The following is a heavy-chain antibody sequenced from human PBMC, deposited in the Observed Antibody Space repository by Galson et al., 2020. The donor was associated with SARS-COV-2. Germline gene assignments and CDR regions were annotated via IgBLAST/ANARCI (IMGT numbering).Heavy chain of an antibody. J-gene: IGHJ4*02. Sequence: GGSLRLSCAASGFTFSNYAMYWVRQAPGKGLEWMALISYDGNTKYYANSVKGRFTISRDTSKNTLYLQMNSLRAEDTAVYYCARRMPVVSPMVTFDYWGQGTLVTVSP. CDR3: ARRMPVVSPMVTFDY. CDR2: ISYDGNTK. CDR1: GFTFSNYA. D-gene: IGHD5-18*01. V-gene: IGHV3-30*04.